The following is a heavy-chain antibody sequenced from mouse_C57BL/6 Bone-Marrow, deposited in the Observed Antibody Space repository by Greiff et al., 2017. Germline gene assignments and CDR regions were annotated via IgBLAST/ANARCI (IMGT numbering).Heavy chain of an antibody. CDR3: ALYYYGSSYYAMDY. CDR1: GYTFTSYW. V-gene: IGHV1-69*01. CDR2: IDPSDSYT. D-gene: IGHD1-1*01. J-gene: IGHJ4*01. Sequence: VQLQQPGAELVMPGASVKLSCKASGYTFTSYWMHWVKQRPGQGLEWIGEIDPSDSYTNYNQKFKGKSTLTVDKSSSTAYMQLSSLTSEGSAVYYCALYYYGSSYYAMDYWGQGTSVTVSS.